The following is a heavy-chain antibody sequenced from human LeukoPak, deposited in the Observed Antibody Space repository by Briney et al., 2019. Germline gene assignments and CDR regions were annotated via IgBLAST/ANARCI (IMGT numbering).Heavy chain of an antibody. CDR2: IIPIFDTA. CDR3: AREAVALGATGYYYFDY. CDR1: GGTFSSYA. D-gene: IGHD1-26*01. V-gene: IGHV1-69*05. Sequence: ASVKVSCKASGGTFSSYAISWVRQAPGQGLEWMGRIIPIFDTANYAQKFQGRVTITTDETTSTAYMELRSLRSEDTSVYYCAREAVALGATGYYYFDYWGQGTLVTVSS. J-gene: IGHJ4*02.